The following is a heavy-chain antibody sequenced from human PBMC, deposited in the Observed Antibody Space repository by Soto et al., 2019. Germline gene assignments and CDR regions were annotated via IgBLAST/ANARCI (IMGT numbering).Heavy chain of an antibody. CDR1: GFTFSNAW. CDR3: CTPGLQRSRPAPYGMDV. J-gene: IGHJ6*02. Sequence: GGSLRLSCAASGFTFSNAWMNWVRQAPGKGLEWVGRIKSKTDGGTTDYAAPVKGRFTISGDDSKNTLYLQMNSLKTEDTAVYYCCTPGLQRSRPAPYGMDVWGQGTTVTVSS. CDR2: IKSKTDGGTT. V-gene: IGHV3-15*07. D-gene: IGHD4-4*01.